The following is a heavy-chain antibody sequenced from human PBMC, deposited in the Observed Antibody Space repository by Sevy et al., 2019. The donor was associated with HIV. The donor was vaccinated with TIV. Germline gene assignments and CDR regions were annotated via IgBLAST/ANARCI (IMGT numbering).Heavy chain of an antibody. V-gene: IGHV3-11*06. D-gene: IGHD3-16*01. CDR2: ISSSSSYT. CDR3: AREVKNYDYIWGSFPPNNYYYYYGMDV. Sequence: RGSLRLSCAASGFTFSDYYMSWIRQAPGKGLEWVSYISSSSSYTNYADSVKGRFTISRDNAKNSLYLQMNSLRAEDTAVYYCAREVKNYDYIWGSFPPNNYYYYYGMDVWGQGTTVTVSS. J-gene: IGHJ6*02. CDR1: GFTFSDYY.